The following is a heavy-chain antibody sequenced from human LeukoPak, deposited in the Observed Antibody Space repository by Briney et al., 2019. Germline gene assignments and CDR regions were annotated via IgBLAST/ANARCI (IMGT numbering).Heavy chain of an antibody. CDR1: GFTFYNSG. Sequence: GGSLRLSCAASGFTFYNSGMGWVRQAPGKGLEWVSAISGSGGATYYADSVKGRFTISRDNSKNTLYLQMNSLRAEDTAVYYCAKLWFGELLLDYWGQGTLVTVSS. CDR2: ISGSGGAT. CDR3: AKLWFGELLLDY. V-gene: IGHV3-23*01. J-gene: IGHJ4*02. D-gene: IGHD3-10*01.